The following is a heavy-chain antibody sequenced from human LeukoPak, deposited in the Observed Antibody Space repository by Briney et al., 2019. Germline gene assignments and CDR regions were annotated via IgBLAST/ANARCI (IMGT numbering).Heavy chain of an antibody. CDR3: AKEGSITMIVVVIGQFDY. D-gene: IGHD3-22*01. CDR2: ISGSGGST. V-gene: IGHV3-23*01. J-gene: IGHJ4*02. Sequence: GGSLRLSCAASGFTFSSYAMSWVRQAPGKGLEWVSAISGSGGSTYYADSVKGRLTISRDNSKNTLYLQMNSLRAEDTAVYYCAKEGSITMIVVVIGQFDYWGQGTLVTVSS. CDR1: GFTFSSYA.